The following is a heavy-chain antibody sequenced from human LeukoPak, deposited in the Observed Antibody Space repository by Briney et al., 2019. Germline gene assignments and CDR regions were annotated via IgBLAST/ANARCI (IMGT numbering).Heavy chain of an antibody. J-gene: IGHJ4*02. Sequence: PGGSPRLSCAASGFTFSDYSMNWVRQAPGTGLEWVSSISSYSTYIYYADSVKGRFTISRDNAKKSLYLQMNGLGAEDTAVYFCARGDYGDYHFDYWGQGTLVNVSS. CDR2: ISSYSTYI. CDR1: GFTFSDYS. CDR3: ARGDYGDYHFDY. V-gene: IGHV3-21*01. D-gene: IGHD4-17*01.